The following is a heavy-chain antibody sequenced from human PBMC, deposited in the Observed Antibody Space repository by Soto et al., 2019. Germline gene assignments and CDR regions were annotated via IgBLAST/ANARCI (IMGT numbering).Heavy chain of an antibody. CDR3: ARGEKLRYFDWLLIHNWFDP. J-gene: IGHJ5*02. V-gene: IGHV6-1*01. CDR2: TYYRSKWYN. CDR1: GDSVSSNSAA. D-gene: IGHD3-9*01. Sequence: SQTLSLTCAISGDSVSSNSAAWNWIRQSPSRGLEWLGRTYYRSKWYNDYAVSVKSRITINPDTSKNQFSLQLNSVTPEDTAVYYCARGEKLRYFDWLLIHNWFDPWGQGTLVTVSS.